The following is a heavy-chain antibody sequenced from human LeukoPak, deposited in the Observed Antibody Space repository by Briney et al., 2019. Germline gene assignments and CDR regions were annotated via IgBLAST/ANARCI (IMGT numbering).Heavy chain of an antibody. CDR1: GFTVSSNY. D-gene: IGHD5-18*01. CDR2: IYSGGIYNDGTT. Sequence: PGGSLRLSCAASGFTVSSNYMSWVRPAPGKGLEWVSVIYSGGIYNDGTTNYGDSVKGRFTISRDNSKNTLYLQMNSLRAEDTAVYYCARRELLGYSYGLRTFNIWGQGTTVTVSS. V-gene: IGHV3-66*04. CDR3: ARRELLGYSYGLRTFNI. J-gene: IGHJ3*02.